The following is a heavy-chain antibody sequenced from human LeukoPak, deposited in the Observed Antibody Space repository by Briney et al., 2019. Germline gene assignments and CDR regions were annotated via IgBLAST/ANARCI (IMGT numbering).Heavy chain of an antibody. Sequence: ASVKVSCKASGYTFTGYYMHWVRQAPGQGLEWMGWINPNSGGTNYAQKFQGRVTMTRDTSISTAYMELSRLRSDDTAVYYCARMEFYGSGENWFDPWGQGTLVTVSS. V-gene: IGHV1-2*02. D-gene: IGHD3-10*01. CDR1: GYTFTGYY. CDR2: INPNSGGT. CDR3: ARMEFYGSGENWFDP. J-gene: IGHJ5*02.